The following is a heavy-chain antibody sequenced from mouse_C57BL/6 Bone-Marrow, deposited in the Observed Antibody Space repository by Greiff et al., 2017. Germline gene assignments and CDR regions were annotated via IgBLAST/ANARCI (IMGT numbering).Heavy chain of an antibody. Sequence: DVKLVESEGGLVQPGSSMKLSCTASGFTFSDYYMAWVRQVPEKGLEWVANINYDGSSTYYLDSLKSRFIISRDNAKNILYLQMSSLKSEDTATYYCASHYGSSPFAYWGQGTLVTVSA. V-gene: IGHV5-16*01. J-gene: IGHJ3*01. CDR1: GFTFSDYY. CDR3: ASHYGSSPFAY. D-gene: IGHD1-1*01. CDR2: INYDGSST.